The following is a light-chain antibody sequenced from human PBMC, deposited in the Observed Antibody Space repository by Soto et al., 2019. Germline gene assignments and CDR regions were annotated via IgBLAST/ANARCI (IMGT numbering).Light chain of an antibody. CDR1: SSDVGAYDS. V-gene: IGLV2-14*03. CDR3: SSYTSSGTLI. CDR2: DVS. J-gene: IGLJ2*01. Sequence: QSVLTQPASVSGSPGQSITISCTGSSSDVGAYDSVSWYQVNPGKAPQLVIFDVSDRPSGVSARFSGSKSGNTASLTISGLQAEDETDYYCSSYTSSGTLIFGGGTKVTVL.